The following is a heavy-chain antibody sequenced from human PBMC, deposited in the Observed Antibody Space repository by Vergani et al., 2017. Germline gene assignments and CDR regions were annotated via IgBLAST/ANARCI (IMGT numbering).Heavy chain of an antibody. Sequence: EVQLVESGGGLVQPGGSLRLSCAASGFTFSSYSMNWVRQAPGKGLEWVSYISRSSSTIYYADSVKGRFTISRDNAKNSLYLQMNSLRAEGTAVYYCAREDVSFDYWGQGTLVTGSS. CDR1: GFTFSSYS. J-gene: IGHJ4*02. CDR2: ISRSSSTI. V-gene: IGHV3-48*04. D-gene: IGHD3-16*01. CDR3: AREDVSFDY.